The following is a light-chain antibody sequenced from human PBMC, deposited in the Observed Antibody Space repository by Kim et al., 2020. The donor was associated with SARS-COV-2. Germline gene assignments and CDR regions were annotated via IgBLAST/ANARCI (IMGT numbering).Light chain of an antibody. J-gene: IGLJ2*01. CDR1: SSNLGNNY. Sequence: GQKVTISCSGRSSNLGNNYVSWYQQLPRTAPKHLIYDNNKRPSGIPDRFSGSKSGTSATLDITGLQTGDEADYYCGTFDTSLIAVVFGGGTQLTVL. CDR2: DNN. CDR3: GTFDTSLIAVV. V-gene: IGLV1-51*01.